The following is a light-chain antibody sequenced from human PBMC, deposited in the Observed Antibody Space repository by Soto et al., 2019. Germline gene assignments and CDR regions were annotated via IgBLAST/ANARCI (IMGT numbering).Light chain of an antibody. Sequence: QSVLTQPASVSGSPGQSITISCTGTSSDVGVYNYVSWYQQQSGKAPKLIIHAVSYRPSGVSNRFSGSKSGNTASLTISGLQAEDEADYYFESYTRSRASVFGIGTKVIVL. J-gene: IGLJ1*01. V-gene: IGLV2-14*01. CDR3: ESYTRSRASV. CDR2: AVS. CDR1: SSDVGVYNY.